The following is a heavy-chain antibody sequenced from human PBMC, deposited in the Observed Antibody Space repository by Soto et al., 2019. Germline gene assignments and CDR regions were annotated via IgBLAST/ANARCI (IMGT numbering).Heavy chain of an antibody. D-gene: IGHD3-10*01. V-gene: IGHV1-3*01. Sequence: GASVKVSCKASGYTFTSYAMHWVRQAPGHRLEWMGWINAGNGNTKYSQKFQGRVTITRDTSASTAYMELSSLRSEDTAGYYCASEVYYYGSGRGYYYGMDVWGQGTTVTVSS. CDR1: GYTFTSYA. CDR2: INAGNGNT. J-gene: IGHJ6*02. CDR3: ASEVYYYGSGRGYYYGMDV.